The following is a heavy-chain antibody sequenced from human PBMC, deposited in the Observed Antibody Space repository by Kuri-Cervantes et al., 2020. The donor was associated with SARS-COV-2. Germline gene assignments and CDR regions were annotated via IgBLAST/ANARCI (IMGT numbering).Heavy chain of an antibody. J-gene: IGHJ6*03. Sequence: GESLKISCAASGFTFRTYGMHWVRQPPGKGLEWMAVIWYDGRKTYYADSVRGRFTISRDNSKNTLYLQMNSLRAEDTAVYYCARGEQMVYANYYMDVWGKGTTVTVSS. CDR2: IWYDGRKT. CDR1: GFTFRTYG. D-gene: IGHD2-8*01. CDR3: ARGEQMVYANYYMDV. V-gene: IGHV3-33*08.